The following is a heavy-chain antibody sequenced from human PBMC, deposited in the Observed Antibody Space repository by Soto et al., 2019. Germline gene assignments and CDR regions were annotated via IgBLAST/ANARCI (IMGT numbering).Heavy chain of an antibody. V-gene: IGHV5-10-1*01. CDR1: GYSFTSYW. CDR2: IDPSDSYT. Sequence: LGESLKISCKGSGYSFTSYWISWVRQMPGKGLEWMGRIDPSDSYTNYSPSFQGHVTISADKSISTAYLQWSSLKASDTAMYYCARGMVSGTIFGVVINYGMDVWGQGTTVTVS. J-gene: IGHJ6*02. CDR3: ARGMVSGTIFGVVINYGMDV. D-gene: IGHD3-3*01.